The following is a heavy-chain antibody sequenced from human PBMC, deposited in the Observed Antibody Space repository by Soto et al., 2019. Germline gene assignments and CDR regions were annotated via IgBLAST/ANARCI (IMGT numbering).Heavy chain of an antibody. CDR3: ATAGGLTGTLDY. J-gene: IGHJ4*02. V-gene: IGHV4-31*03. CDR1: GGSISSGGYY. D-gene: IGHD1-7*01. Sequence: PSETLSLTCTVSGGSISSGGYYWSWIRQHPGKGLEWIGYIYYSGSTYYNPSLKSRVTISVDTSKNQFSLKLSSVTAADTAVYYCATAGGLTGTLDYWGQGTLVTVSS. CDR2: IYYSGST.